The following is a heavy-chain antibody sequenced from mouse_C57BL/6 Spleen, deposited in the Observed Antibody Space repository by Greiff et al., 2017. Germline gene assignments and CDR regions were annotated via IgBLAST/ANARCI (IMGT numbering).Heavy chain of an antibody. Sequence: VQLQQSGPVLVKPGASVKLSCKASGYTFTDYYMNWVKQSPGKSLEWIGVINPYNGGTSYNQKFKGQATLTVDKSSSTAYMELNSLTSEDSAVXYCARNYYYGSGYYLDYWGQGTTLTVSS. D-gene: IGHD1-1*01. J-gene: IGHJ2*01. V-gene: IGHV1-19*01. CDR3: ARNYYYGSGYYLDY. CDR2: INPYNGGT. CDR1: GYTFTDYY.